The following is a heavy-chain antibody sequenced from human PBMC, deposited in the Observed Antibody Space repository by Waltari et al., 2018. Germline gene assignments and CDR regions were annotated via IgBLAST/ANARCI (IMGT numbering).Heavy chain of an antibody. CDR1: VGSISSSNSY. CDR2: IYYSGST. D-gene: IGHD3-22*01. J-gene: IGHJ5*02. Sequence: QLQLQESGPGLVKPSETLSLTCTVSVGSISSSNSYWGWISQPPGKVLEWIGSIYYSGSTYYNPSLKSRVTISVDTSKNQFYLKLNSVTAADTAVHYCARSGYYDISGYYWWFDPWGQGTLVTVSS. CDR3: ARSGYYDISGYYWWFDP. V-gene: IGHV4-39*01.